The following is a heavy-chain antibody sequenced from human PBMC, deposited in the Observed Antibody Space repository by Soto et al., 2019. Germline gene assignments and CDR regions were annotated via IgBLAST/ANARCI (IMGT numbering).Heavy chain of an antibody. Sequence: SVNGSCKSSGGTFSSYSISWVRQAPGQGLEWMGGIIPIFGTANYAQKFQGRVTITADKSTSTAYMELSSLRSEDTAVYYCARHPEPSSSWYGWFDPWGQGTLVTVSS. CDR3: ARHPEPSSSWYGWFDP. J-gene: IGHJ5*02. CDR1: GGTFSSYS. V-gene: IGHV1-69*06. D-gene: IGHD6-13*01. CDR2: IIPIFGTA.